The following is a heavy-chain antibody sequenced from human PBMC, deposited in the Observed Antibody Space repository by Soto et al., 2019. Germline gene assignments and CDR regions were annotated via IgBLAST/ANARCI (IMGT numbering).Heavy chain of an antibody. J-gene: IGHJ6*02. V-gene: IGHV3-13*05. CDR2: ISAAGDP. Sequence: EVQLVESGGGLVQPGGSLRLSCEASGFTFRNYAMHWVRQGTGKGLEWVSGISAAGDPDYADSVEGRFTISREKAQNSFFLQMNSLRVGATAVYYCARNDRDFYGRDVWGQGTTVLVSS. CDR1: GFTFRNYA. CDR3: ARNDRDFYGRDV.